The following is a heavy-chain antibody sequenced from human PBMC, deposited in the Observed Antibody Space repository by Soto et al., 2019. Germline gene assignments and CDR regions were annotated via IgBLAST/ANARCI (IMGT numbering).Heavy chain of an antibody. V-gene: IGHV1-2*02. J-gene: IGHJ1*01. CDR2: INPNTGGT. D-gene: IGHD2-8*01. CDR1: GYTFTRYS. CDR3: SVYFVDLQEASF. Sequence: QVQLDQSGAEVKKPGASVKVSCEASGYTFTRYSVHWVRQAPGQGLEWMGWINPNTGGTRFAPKFEGRVTLTTDPSVRTVYMEVRSLRSDDTAVFYCSVYFVDLQEASFWGQGTLVTVTS.